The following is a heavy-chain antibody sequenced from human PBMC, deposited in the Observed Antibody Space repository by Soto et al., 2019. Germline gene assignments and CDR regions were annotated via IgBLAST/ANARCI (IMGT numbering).Heavy chain of an antibody. J-gene: IGHJ4*02. CDR3: ARDCTGGSCFCMY. D-gene: IGHD2-15*01. V-gene: IGHV1-46*01. Sequence: ASVKVSCKASGYIFTSYYIHWVRQAPGQGLEWMGWINPFDGSRMFAQSFQGRVTMATDTSTNTAYMELRSLTSDDTAVYYCARDCTGGSCFCMYWGQGTLVTVSS. CDR2: INPFDGSR. CDR1: GYIFTSYY.